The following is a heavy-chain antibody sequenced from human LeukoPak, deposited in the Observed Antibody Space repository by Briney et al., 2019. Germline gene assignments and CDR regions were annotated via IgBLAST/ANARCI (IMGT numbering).Heavy chain of an antibody. CDR3: AKVPWTTKGYCSGGSCYSIGGLFDY. CDR1: GFTFSSYG. J-gene: IGHJ4*02. D-gene: IGHD2-15*01. Sequence: GGSLRLSCAASGFTFSSYGMHWVRQAPGKGLEWVAVISYDGSNKYYADSVKGRFTISRDNSKNTLYLQMNSLRAEDTAVYYCAKVPWTTKGYCSGGSCYSIGGLFDYWGQGTLITVSS. V-gene: IGHV3-30*18. CDR2: ISYDGSNK.